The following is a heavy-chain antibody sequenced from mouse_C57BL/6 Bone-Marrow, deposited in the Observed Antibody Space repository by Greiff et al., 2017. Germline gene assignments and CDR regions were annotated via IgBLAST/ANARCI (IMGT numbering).Heavy chain of an antibody. CDR1: GYTFTSYG. J-gene: IGHJ2*01. CDR2: IYPRSGNT. V-gene: IGHV1-81*01. Sequence: QVQLQQSGAELARPGASVKLSCKASGYTFTSYGISWVKQRTGQGLEWIGEIYPRSGNTYYNEKFKGKATLTADKSSSTAYMELRSLTSEDSAVYFCARKRGYSNYPLFDYWGQGTTLTVSS. CDR3: ARKRGYSNYPLFDY. D-gene: IGHD2-5*01.